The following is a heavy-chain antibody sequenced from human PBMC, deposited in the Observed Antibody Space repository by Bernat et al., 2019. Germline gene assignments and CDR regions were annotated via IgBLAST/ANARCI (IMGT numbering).Heavy chain of an antibody. Sequence: VQLVESGGGLVQPGGSLRLSCAASGFTFSSYEMNWVRQAPGKGLEWVAVIWYDGSNKYYADSVKGRFTISRDNSKNTLYLQMNSLRAEDTAVYYCAKERSSRASDYYDSSGFDYWGQGTLVTVSS. J-gene: IGHJ4*02. D-gene: IGHD3-22*01. V-gene: IGHV3-30*02. CDR1: GFTFSSYE. CDR2: IWYDGSNK. CDR3: AKERSSRASDYYDSSGFDY.